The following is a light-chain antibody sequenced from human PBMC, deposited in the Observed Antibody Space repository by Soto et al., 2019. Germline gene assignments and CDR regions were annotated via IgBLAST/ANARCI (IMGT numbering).Light chain of an antibody. CDR2: DAS. CDR3: QQDGDSPFT. V-gene: IGKV3-20*01. Sequence: EIVLTQSPGTLSLSPGESATLSCRTSQSVSSYLAWYQQKPGTAPMLLIYDASSRATGLPDRFSRSGSGTGFTPTINRLETDDCAVSYGQQDGDSPFTFGPGDKVDV. J-gene: IGKJ3*01. CDR1: QSVSSY.